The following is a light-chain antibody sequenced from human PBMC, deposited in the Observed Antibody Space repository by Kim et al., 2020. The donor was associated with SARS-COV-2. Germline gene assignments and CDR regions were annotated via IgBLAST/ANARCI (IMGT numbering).Light chain of an antibody. CDR3: QQFNSFPLS. J-gene: IGKJ4*01. CDR1: QDISTA. CDR2: NAS. Sequence: AIQLTQSPSSLSASIGDRVTITCRASQDISTALAWYQQKPGNAPNLLIYNASSLQSGVPSRFSGSGSGTDFTLSFTSVQPEDFATYFCQQFNSFPLSSGGGTKVDIK. V-gene: IGKV1-13*02.